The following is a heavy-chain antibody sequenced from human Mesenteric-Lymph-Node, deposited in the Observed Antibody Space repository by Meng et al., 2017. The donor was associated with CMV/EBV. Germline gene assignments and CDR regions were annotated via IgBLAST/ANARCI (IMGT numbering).Heavy chain of an antibody. Sequence: GESLKISCAASGFTFSSCWMSWVRQAPGKGLEWVALISYDGGNKYYADSVKGRFTISRDDSKNTVYLQMNSLTPEDTAVYYCARDKQQQQVLDFWGQGTLVTVSS. J-gene: IGHJ4*02. CDR2: ISYDGGNK. CDR1: GFTFSSCW. D-gene: IGHD6-13*01. V-gene: IGHV3-30-3*01. CDR3: ARDKQQQQVLDF.